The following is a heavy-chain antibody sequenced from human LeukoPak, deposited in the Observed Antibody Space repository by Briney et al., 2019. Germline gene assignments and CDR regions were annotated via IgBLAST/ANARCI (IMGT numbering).Heavy chain of an antibody. CDR1: GFTVSNNY. D-gene: IGHD1-7*01. CDR2: ISKDGSDK. Sequence: GGSLRLSCAASGFTVSNNYMNWVRQAPGKGLEWVAVISKDGSDKYYPGSVRDRFTISRDNSKNTIYLQMDSLRAEDTAIYYCARDYWWNYDYWGQGTLVTVSS. J-gene: IGHJ4*02. CDR3: ARDYWWNYDY. V-gene: IGHV3-30-3*01.